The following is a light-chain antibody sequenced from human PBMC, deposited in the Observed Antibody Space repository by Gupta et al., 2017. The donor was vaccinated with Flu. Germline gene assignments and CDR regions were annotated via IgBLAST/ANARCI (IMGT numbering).Light chain of an antibody. Sequence: SYVLTQPPSVSVAPGQTARITCGGKNIGSKSVHCYQQKPGQAPVLVVYDDSDRPSGIPERFSGSNSGNTATLTISRVEAGDEADYYCQVWDSSSDHPYVFGTGTKVTVL. J-gene: IGLJ1*01. CDR1: NIGSKS. CDR2: DDS. CDR3: QVWDSSSDHPYV. V-gene: IGLV3-21*02.